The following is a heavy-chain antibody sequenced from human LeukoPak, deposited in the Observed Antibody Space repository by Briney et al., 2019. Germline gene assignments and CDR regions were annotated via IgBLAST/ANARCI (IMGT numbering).Heavy chain of an antibody. J-gene: IGHJ4*02. D-gene: IGHD1-26*01. CDR3: ARELYKGSGSYFSVDY. Sequence: SVKVSCRASGGTFSSYAISWVRQAPGQGLEWMGGIIPIFGTANYAQKFQGRVTITADESTSTAYMELSSLRSEDTAVYYCARELYKGSGSYFSVDYWGQGTLVTVSS. CDR1: GGTFSSYA. V-gene: IGHV1-69*13. CDR2: IIPIFGTA.